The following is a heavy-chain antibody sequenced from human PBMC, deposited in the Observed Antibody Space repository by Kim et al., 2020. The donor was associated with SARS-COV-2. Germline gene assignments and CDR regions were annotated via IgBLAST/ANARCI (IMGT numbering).Heavy chain of an antibody. CDR3: TGHGSGSS. J-gene: IGHJ4*02. CDR1: GFTFGNNG. D-gene: IGHD3-10*01. CDR2: ILAGYTGT. V-gene: IGHV3-23*01. Sequence: GGSLRLSCAASGFTFGNNGMSWVRQTPGKGLEWVSDILAGYTGTYYADSVKARFTLSRDNSKNTVYLHMSSLRAGDTAVYYCTGHGSGSSWGQGTLVTVSS.